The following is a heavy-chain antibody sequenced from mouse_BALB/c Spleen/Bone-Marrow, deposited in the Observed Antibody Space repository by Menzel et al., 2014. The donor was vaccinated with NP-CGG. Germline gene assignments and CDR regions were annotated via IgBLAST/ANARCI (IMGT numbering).Heavy chain of an antibody. CDR1: GFTFTDYY. V-gene: IGHV7-3*02. CDR2: IRNRANGYTT. CDR3: TRARLGRYFDV. Sequence: EVQVVESGGGLVQPGGSLNLSCATSGFTFTDYYMNWVRQPPGKALEWLGFIRNRANGYTTEYSASVKGRFTIPRDNSQSILYLQMNTLRAEDSATYYCTRARLGRYFDVWGAGTTVTVSS. D-gene: IGHD4-1*01. J-gene: IGHJ1*01.